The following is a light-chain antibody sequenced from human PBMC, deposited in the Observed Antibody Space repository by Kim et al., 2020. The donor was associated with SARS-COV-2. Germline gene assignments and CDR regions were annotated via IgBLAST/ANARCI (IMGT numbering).Light chain of an antibody. Sequence: SASVGDRVTITRLASQDISNYLAWFQQRPGKVPHRLIYAASNLQSGVPSRFSGSGFGTEFTLTISSLQPEDLATYYCLQHKSYPYTFGQRTKLEI. CDR3: LQHKSYPYT. J-gene: IGKJ2*01. CDR1: QDISNY. V-gene: IGKV1-17*03. CDR2: AAS.